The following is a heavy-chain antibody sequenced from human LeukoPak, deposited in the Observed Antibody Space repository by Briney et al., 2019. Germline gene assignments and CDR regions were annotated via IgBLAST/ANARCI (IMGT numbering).Heavy chain of an antibody. CDR1: GFTFSSYS. V-gene: IGHV3-48*04. Sequence: PGGSLRLSCAASGFTFSSYSMNWVRQAPGKGLEWVSYISSSSSTIYYADSVKGRFTISRDNAKNSLYLQMNSLRAEDTAVYHCARVQRAYTEDAFDIWGQGTMVTVSS. CDR2: ISSSSSTI. J-gene: IGHJ3*02. CDR3: ARVQRAYTEDAFDI. D-gene: IGHD2-2*02.